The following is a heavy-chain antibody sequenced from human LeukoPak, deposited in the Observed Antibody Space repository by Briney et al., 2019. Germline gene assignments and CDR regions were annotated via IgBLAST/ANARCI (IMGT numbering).Heavy chain of an antibody. CDR1: GGSISRSSYY. Sequence: SETLSLTCTVSGGSISRSSYYWGWIRQPPGKGLEWIATIYYSGSTYYNPSLKGRVTISADTSNNHFSLKLLSVTAAATAVYYCARLTSGHFDYWGKETLVTVSS. V-gene: IGHV4-39*02. J-gene: IGHJ4*02. CDR2: IYYSGST. CDR3: ARLTSGHFDY. D-gene: IGHD3-10*01.